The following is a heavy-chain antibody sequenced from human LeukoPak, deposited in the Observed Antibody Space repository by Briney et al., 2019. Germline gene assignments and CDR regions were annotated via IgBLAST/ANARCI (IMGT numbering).Heavy chain of an antibody. Sequence: ASVKVSCKASGYTFTDYYMHWVRQAPGQGLEWMGWLNPNSCGTNFAQKFHGRVIMTRDTSISTAYMELSRLRSDDTAVYYCASHQYYYDSSGYYYLYYFDYWGQGTLVTVSS. CDR1: GYTFTDYY. J-gene: IGHJ4*02. V-gene: IGHV1-2*02. CDR2: LNPNSCGT. D-gene: IGHD3-22*01. CDR3: ASHQYYYDSSGYYYLYYFDY.